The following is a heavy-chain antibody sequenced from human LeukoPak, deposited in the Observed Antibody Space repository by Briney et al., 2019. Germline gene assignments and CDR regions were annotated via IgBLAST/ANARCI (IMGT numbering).Heavy chain of an antibody. J-gene: IGHJ4*02. V-gene: IGHV4-39*01. CDR3: ARHQRYCSSPNCYPVPFDY. CDR2: IYYSGST. D-gene: IGHD2-2*01. Sequence: SETLSLTCTVSGGSISSSSYYWGWIRQPPGKGLEWIGSIYYSGSTYYNPSPSLKSRVTISVDTSKNQFSLKLSSVTAADTAVYYCARHQRYCSSPNCYPVPFDYWGQGTLVTVSS. CDR1: GGSISSSSYY.